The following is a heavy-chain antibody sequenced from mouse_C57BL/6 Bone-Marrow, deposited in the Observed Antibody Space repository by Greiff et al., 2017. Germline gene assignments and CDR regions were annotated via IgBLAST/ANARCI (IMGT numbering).Heavy chain of an antibody. CDR2: IDPSYSST. CDR3: EREGITTVVGNFDY. D-gene: IGHD1-1*01. V-gene: IGHV1-50*01. CDR1: GYTFTSYW. Sequence: QVQLQQPGAELVKPGASVKLSCKASGYTFTSYWMQWVKQRPGQGLEWIGEIDPSYSSTNYNQKFKGKATLTVDPSSSTAYMQLSSLTSEDSAVYYCEREGITTVVGNFDYWGQGTTLTVSS. J-gene: IGHJ2*01.